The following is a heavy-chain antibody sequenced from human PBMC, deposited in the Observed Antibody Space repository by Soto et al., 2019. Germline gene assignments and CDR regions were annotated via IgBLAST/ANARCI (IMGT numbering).Heavy chain of an antibody. Sequence: PGGSLRLSCAASGFTFDDYAMHWVRQVPGKGLEWVSGINWNSGSIGYGDSVKGRFAISRDNANNSLHLQMNSLSAEDTAFYYCVKDESINWYSGHFRHWGQGTLGTVSS. V-gene: IGHV3-9*01. D-gene: IGHD6-13*01. CDR1: GFTFDDYA. J-gene: IGHJ1*01. CDR3: VKDESINWYSGHFRH. CDR2: INWNSGSI.